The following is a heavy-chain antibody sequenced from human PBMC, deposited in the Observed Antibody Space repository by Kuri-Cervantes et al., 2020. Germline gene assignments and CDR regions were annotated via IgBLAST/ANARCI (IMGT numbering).Heavy chain of an antibody. D-gene: IGHD1-7*01. Sequence: SQTLSLTCAVSGVSFSRNNWWSWVRQPPGKGLEWSGEVNHSGSTNCNPSLKTRVTISLDTSKDQFSLKLNSVTAAVTAVYYCAKVCTGTRDVWYSHYMDVWGKGTTVTVSS. CDR3: AKVCTGTRDVWYSHYMDV. CDR1: GVSFSRNNW. V-gene: IGHV4-4*02. J-gene: IGHJ6*03. CDR2: VNHSGST.